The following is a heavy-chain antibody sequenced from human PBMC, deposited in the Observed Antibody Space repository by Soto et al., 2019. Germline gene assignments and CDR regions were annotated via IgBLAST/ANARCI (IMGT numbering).Heavy chain of an antibody. V-gene: IGHV3-23*01. CDR2: ISGSGGST. D-gene: IGHD3-22*01. Sequence: EVQLLESGGGLVQPGGSLRLSCAASGFTFSSYAMSWVRQAPGKGLEWVSAISGSGGSTYYADSVKGRFTISRDNSKNTLYMNMNCLRAEDTAVYYCAKDLPLHYYDSSGYYGVVGAFDIWGQGTMVTVSS. CDR3: AKDLPLHYYDSSGYYGVVGAFDI. CDR1: GFTFSSYA. J-gene: IGHJ3*02.